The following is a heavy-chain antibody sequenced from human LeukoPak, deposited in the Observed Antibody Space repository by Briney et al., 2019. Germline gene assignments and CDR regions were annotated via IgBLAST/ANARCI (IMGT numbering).Heavy chain of an antibody. CDR2: ISISGTTI. Sequence: PGGSLRLSCAASGFTFSDYEMNWVRQAPGKGLEWLSHISISGTTIHYADSVKGRFTISRDNAKNSVYLQVNSLRAEDTAIYYCARDLGSYTSGWYMGFDYWGQGTLVTVSS. D-gene: IGHD6-19*01. J-gene: IGHJ4*02. CDR3: ARDLGSYTSGWYMGFDY. CDR1: GFTFSDYE. V-gene: IGHV3-48*03.